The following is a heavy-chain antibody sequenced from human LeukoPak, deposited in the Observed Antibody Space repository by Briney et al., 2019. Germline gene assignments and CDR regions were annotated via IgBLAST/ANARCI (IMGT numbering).Heavy chain of an antibody. CDR3: ANVPLNSGVDY. J-gene: IGHJ4*02. V-gene: IGHV1-2*02. CDR1: GYTFTGYY. D-gene: IGHD1-26*01. CDR2: INPNSGDT. Sequence: GASVKVSCKASGYTFTGYYIHWVRQAPGQGLEWMGWINPNSGDTNYAQKFQGRVTMTSDTSISTAYMELSRLTSDDTARYYCANVPLNSGVDYWGQGTLVTVSS.